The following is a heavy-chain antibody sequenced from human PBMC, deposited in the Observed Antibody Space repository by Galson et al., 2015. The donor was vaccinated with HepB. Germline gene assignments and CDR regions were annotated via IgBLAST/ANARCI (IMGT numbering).Heavy chain of an antibody. CDR3: ATSGTRVPAAMFSMYGAREGSYYYYYGMDV. J-gene: IGHJ6*02. D-gene: IGHD2-2*01. CDR2: FDPEDGET. V-gene: IGHV1-24*01. Sequence: SVKVSCKVSGYTLTELSMHWVRQAPGKGLEWMGGFDPEDGETIYAQKFQGRVTMTEDTSTDTAYMELSSLRSEDTAVYYCATSGTRVPAAMFSMYGAREGSYYYYYGMDVWGQGTTVTVSS. CDR1: GYTLTELS.